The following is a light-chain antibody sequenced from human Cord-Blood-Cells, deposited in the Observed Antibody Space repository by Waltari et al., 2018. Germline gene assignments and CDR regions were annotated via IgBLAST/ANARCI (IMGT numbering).Light chain of an antibody. J-gene: IGKJ1*01. Sequence: DIVMTQPPDSLPVSLGERATINCNYSQSVLYSSNNKNYLAWYQHKPGQPPKLLIYWAATRESGVPDRVSGSGSGTEFTLTSSSLQAEDVAVYYCQQYYSTPPWTFGQGTKVEIK. CDR3: QQYYSTPPWT. CDR1: QSVLYSSNNKNY. CDR2: WAA. V-gene: IGKV4-1*01.